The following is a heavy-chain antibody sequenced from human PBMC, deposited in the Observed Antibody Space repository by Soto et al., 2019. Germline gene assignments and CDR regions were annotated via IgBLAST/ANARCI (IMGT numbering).Heavy chain of an antibody. CDR2: VSAYNGNT. CDR3: ARGSDTVTTDWFDP. D-gene: IGHD4-4*01. Sequence: QVQLVQSGAEVKKAGASVKVSCKASGYTFVSYVISWVRQAPGQGLEWMGWVSAYNGNTNYAQNLQGRVTMTTDTSSRTAYMEPRSLRSDDTAVYYCARGSDTVTTDWFDPWGQGTLVNVSS. V-gene: IGHV1-18*01. CDR1: GYTFVSYV. J-gene: IGHJ5*02.